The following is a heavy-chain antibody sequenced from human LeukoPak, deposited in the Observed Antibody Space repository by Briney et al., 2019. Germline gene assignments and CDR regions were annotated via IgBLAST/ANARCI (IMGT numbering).Heavy chain of an antibody. V-gene: IGHV4-59*01. CDR3: AREGRQLGDPVDY. D-gene: IGHD6-6*01. Sequence: PSETLSLTCTFSGGSISSYYWSWIRQPPGKGLEWIAYIYYSGSTNYNPSLKSRVTISVDTSKNQFSLKLSSVTAADTAVYYCAREGRQLGDPVDYWGQGTLVTVSS. CDR2: IYYSGST. CDR1: GGSISSYY. J-gene: IGHJ4*02.